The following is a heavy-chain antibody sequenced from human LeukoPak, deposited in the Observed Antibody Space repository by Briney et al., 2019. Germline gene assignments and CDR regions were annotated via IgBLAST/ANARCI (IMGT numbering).Heavy chain of an antibody. D-gene: IGHD3-3*01. CDR2: ISWDGGST. V-gene: IGHV3-43*01. Sequence: PGGSLRLSCAASGFTFDDYTMHWVRQAPGKGLEWVSLISWDGGSTYYADSVKGRFTISRDNSKNSLYLQMSSLRTEDTALYYCAKDRITIFGVVNRYDAFDIWGQGTMVTVSS. CDR3: AKDRITIFGVVNRYDAFDI. CDR1: GFTFDDYT. J-gene: IGHJ3*02.